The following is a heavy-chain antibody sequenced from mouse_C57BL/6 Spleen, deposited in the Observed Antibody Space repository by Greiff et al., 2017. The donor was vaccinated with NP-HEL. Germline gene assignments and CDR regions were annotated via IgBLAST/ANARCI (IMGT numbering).Heavy chain of an antibody. V-gene: IGHV1-64*01. CDR3: ARSRAQDAMDY. CDR2: IHPNSGST. Sequence: QVQLQQPGAELVKPGASVKLSCKASGYTFTSYWMHWVKQRPGQGLEWIGMIHPNSGSTNYNEKFKSKATLTVDKSSSTAYMQLSSLTSEDSAIYYCARSRAQDAMDYWGQGTSVTVSS. CDR1: GYTFTSYW. J-gene: IGHJ4*01. D-gene: IGHD3-2*02.